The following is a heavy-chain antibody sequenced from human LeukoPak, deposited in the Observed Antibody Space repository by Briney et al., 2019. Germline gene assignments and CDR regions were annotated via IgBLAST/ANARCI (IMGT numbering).Heavy chain of an antibody. CDR3: ARAPLGGRSRLYYFDF. CDR1: GGSINTGSYY. CDR2: VSYTGRT. V-gene: IGHV4-61*01. J-gene: IGHJ4*02. Sequence: PSETLSLRCNVSGGSINTGSYYWSWIRQSPEKGLEWIGYVSYTGRTDYNPSLRGRATISQDTSKNQFSLSLSSVTTADTAVYYCARAPLGGRSRLYYFDFWGQGTLVTVSS. D-gene: IGHD1-26*01.